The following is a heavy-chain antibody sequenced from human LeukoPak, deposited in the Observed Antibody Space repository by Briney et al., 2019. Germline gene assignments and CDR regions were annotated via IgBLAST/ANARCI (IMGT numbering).Heavy chain of an antibody. Sequence: ASVKVSCKASGYTFTGYYMHWVRQAPGQGLEWMGWINPNSGGTNYAQKFQGRVTMTRDTSISTAYMELSRLRSDDTAVYYCARDRRYFDWLFDHWGQGTLVTVSS. CDR2: INPNSGGT. J-gene: IGHJ4*02. CDR1: GYTFTGYY. CDR3: ARDRRYFDWLFDH. V-gene: IGHV1-2*02. D-gene: IGHD3-9*01.